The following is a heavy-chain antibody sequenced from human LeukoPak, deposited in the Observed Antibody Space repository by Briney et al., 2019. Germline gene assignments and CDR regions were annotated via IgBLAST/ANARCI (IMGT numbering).Heavy chain of an antibody. D-gene: IGHD3-22*01. Sequence: KTSETLSLTCAVYGGSFSGYYWSWIRQPPGKGLEWIGEINHSGSTNYNPSLKSRVTISVDTSKNQFSLKLSSVTAADAAVYYCARGPSPYYYDSSGYYSRGAFDIWGQGTMVTVSS. CDR2: INHSGST. CDR3: ARGPSPYYYDSSGYYSRGAFDI. J-gene: IGHJ3*02. CDR1: GGSFSGYY. V-gene: IGHV4-34*01.